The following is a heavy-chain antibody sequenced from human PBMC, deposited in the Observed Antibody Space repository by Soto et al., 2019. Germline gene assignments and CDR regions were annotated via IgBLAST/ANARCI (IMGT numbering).Heavy chain of an antibody. CDR2: IYYSGST. CDR3: ASTSDSSGYYGTFDY. D-gene: IGHD3-22*01. CDR1: GXSISSGGYY. V-gene: IGHV4-31*03. Sequence: LSLTFTVSGXSISSGGYYWSWIRQHPGKGLEWIGYIYYSGSTYYNPSLKSRVTISVDTSKNQFSLKLSSVTAADTAVYYCASTSDSSGYYGTFDYWGQGTLVTVSS. J-gene: IGHJ4*02.